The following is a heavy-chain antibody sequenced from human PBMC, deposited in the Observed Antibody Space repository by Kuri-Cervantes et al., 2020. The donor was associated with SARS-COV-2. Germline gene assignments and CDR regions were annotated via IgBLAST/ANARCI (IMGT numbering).Heavy chain of an antibody. Sequence: GSRRLSCTVSGGSISSGDYYWSWIRQPPGKGLEWIGYIYYSGSTNYNPSLKSRVTISVDTSKNQFSLKLSSVTAADTAVYYCARGYGSTFMDVWGKGTTVTVSS. J-gene: IGHJ6*03. CDR3: ARGYGSTFMDV. D-gene: IGHD2-2*01. CDR1: GGSISSGDYY. CDR2: IYYSGST. V-gene: IGHV4-61*08.